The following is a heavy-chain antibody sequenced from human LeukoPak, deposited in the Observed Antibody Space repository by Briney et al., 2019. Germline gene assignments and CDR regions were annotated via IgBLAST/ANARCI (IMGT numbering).Heavy chain of an antibody. J-gene: IGHJ4*02. V-gene: IGHV3-23*01. D-gene: IGHD1-26*01. CDR1: GFTFNTYG. CDR3: AKSAIVGATYRGNY. CDR2: ISGNGGST. Sequence: GGSLRLSCAASGFTFNTYGMSWVRQAPGKGLEWVSAISGNGGSTYYADSVKGRFTISRDNSKNTLYLQMNSLRAEDTAVYYCAKSAIVGATYRGNYWGQGTLVTVSS.